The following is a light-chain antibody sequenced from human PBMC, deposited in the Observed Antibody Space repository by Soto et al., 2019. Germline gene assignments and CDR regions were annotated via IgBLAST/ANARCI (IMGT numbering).Light chain of an antibody. V-gene: IGKV1-6*01. J-gene: IGKJ4*01. CDR2: GAS. Sequence: AIQMTQSPSSLSASVGDGVTITCRASQDIRNDLGWFQQKPGKAPKLLIFGASTLQSGVPSRFSGSGSGTDFTLTINSLQPEDFATYYCQQIYSIPVTFGGGTKVDIK. CDR3: QQIYSIPVT. CDR1: QDIRND.